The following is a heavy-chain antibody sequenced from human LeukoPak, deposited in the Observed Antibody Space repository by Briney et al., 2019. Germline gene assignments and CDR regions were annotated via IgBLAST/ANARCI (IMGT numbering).Heavy chain of an antibody. CDR2: IYYRGST. D-gene: IGHD4-17*01. Sequence: KASETLSLTCTVSGGSISSSSYYWGWIRQPPGKGLGWIGSIYYRGSTYYNPSLKSRVTISVDTSKNQFSLKLSSVTAADTAVYYCARLGTTLTTYYWGQVTLVTVSS. J-gene: IGHJ4*02. V-gene: IGHV4-39*01. CDR3: ARLGTTLTTYY. CDR1: GGSISSSSYY.